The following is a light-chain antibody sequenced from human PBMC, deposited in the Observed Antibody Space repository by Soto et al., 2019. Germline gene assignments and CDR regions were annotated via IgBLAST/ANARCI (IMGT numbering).Light chain of an antibody. J-gene: IGKJ1*01. CDR1: QSISTY. CDR2: GAS. CDR3: QEGYSSSRT. V-gene: IGKV1-39*01. Sequence: DIQMTQSPSSLSASVGDRVAITCRASQSISTYLNWYQHKPGKAPQLLLYGASSLQSGVPSRFNGSGSGTDFTLIITGLQPEDFATYSCQEGYSSSRTVGQGTTVEIK.